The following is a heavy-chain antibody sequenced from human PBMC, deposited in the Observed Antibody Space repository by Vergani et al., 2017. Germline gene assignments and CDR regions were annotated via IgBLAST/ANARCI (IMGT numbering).Heavy chain of an antibody. CDR2: IYYSGST. Sequence: QLQLQESGPGLVKPSETLSLTCTVSGGSISSSSYYWGWIRQPPGKGLEWIGSIYYSGSTYYNPSLKSRVTISVDTSKNQFSLKLSSVTAADTAVYYCARVHQETHIVVVTANNXFDPWGQGTLVTVSS. CDR1: GGSISSSSYY. J-gene: IGHJ5*02. V-gene: IGHV4-39*07. CDR3: ARVHQETHIVVVTANNXFDP. D-gene: IGHD2-21*02.